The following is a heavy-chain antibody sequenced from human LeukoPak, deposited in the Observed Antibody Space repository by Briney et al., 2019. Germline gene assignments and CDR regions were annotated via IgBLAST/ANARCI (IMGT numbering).Heavy chain of an antibody. D-gene: IGHD6-13*01. CDR1: GYTLTELS. CDR2: FDPEDGET. Sequence: ASVKVSCKVSGYTLTELSVHWVRQAPGKGLEWMGGFDPEDGETIYAQKFQGRVTMTEDTSTDTAYMELSSLRSEDTAVYYCATGGIAAAGEMGFDYWGQGTLVTVSS. CDR3: ATGGIAAAGEMGFDY. V-gene: IGHV1-24*01. J-gene: IGHJ4*02.